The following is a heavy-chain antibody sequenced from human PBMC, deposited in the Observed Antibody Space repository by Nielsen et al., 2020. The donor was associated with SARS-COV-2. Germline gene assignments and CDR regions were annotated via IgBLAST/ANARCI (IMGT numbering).Heavy chain of an antibody. CDR2: ISYDGSNK. CDR3: ARGPSSSWYVYYYYGMDV. CDR1: GFTFSSYG. J-gene: IGHJ6*02. D-gene: IGHD6-13*01. Sequence: GESLKISCAASGFTFSSYGMHWVRQAPGKGLEWVAVISYDGSNKYYADSVKGRFTISRDNSKNTLYLQMNSLRAEDTAVYYCARGPSSSWYVYYYYGMDVWGQGTTVTVSS. V-gene: IGHV3-30*03.